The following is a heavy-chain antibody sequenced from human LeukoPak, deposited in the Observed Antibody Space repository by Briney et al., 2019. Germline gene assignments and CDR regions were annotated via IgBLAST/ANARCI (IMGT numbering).Heavy chain of an antibody. CDR2: IKNDGTTT. V-gene: IGHV3-74*03. J-gene: IGHJ5*01. CDR3: ARSDWLDS. CDR1: GFTFSGYW. Sequence: GASLRLSRAASGFTFSGYWMHWVRQVPGKELVWVSRIKNDGTTTTYADSVKGRFTISRDNAKNTLYLQMNGLRAEDTAVYYCARSDWLDSWGQGTLVTVSS.